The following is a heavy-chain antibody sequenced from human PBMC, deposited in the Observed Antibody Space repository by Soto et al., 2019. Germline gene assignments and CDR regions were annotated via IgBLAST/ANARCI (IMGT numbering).Heavy chain of an antibody. CDR2: IWYDGSNK. V-gene: IGHV3-33*01. CDR1: GFTFSSYG. CDR3: AREERYDILTGYLYYFDY. D-gene: IGHD3-9*01. J-gene: IGHJ4*02. Sequence: QVQLVESGGGVVQPGRSLRLSCAASGFTFSSYGMHWVLQAPGKGLEWVAVIWYDGSNKYYADSVKGRFTISRDNSKNTLYLQMNSLRAEDTAVYYCAREERYDILTGYLYYFDYWGQGTLVTVSS.